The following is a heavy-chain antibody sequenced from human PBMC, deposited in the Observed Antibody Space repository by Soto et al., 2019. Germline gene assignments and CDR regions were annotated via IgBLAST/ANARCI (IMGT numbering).Heavy chain of an antibody. D-gene: IGHD2-2*01. Sequence: PGGSLRLSCAASGFTFSSYAMSWVRQAPGKGLEWVSAISGSGGSTYYADPVKGRFTISRDNSKNTLYLQMNSLRVEDTAVYYCARGVPNCSSSSCYFDFWGQGILVTVSS. CDR3: ARGVPNCSSSSCYFDF. CDR2: ISGSGGST. CDR1: GFTFSSYA. J-gene: IGHJ4*02. V-gene: IGHV3-23*01.